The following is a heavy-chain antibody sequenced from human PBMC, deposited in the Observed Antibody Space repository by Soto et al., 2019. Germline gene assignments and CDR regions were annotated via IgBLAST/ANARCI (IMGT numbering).Heavy chain of an antibody. V-gene: IGHV4-39*01. CDR1: GGSSSSSTYS. Sequence: SETLSLTCTASGGSSSSSTYSWGWIRQPPGKGLEWIGSMHYSGATYYNPSLKSRVSISVDTSKSQFSLKLTFVTAADTAVYFCARQGSNSSRRLSWFDPWGQGTLVTVS. CDR3: ARQGSNSSRRLSWFDP. J-gene: IGHJ5*02. CDR2: MHYSGAT. D-gene: IGHD3-16*01.